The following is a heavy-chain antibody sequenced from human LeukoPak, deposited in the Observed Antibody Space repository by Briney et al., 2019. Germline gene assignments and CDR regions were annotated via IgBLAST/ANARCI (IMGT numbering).Heavy chain of an antibody. CDR3: ARKVPATADAFDI. J-gene: IGHJ3*02. V-gene: IGHV4-39*01. D-gene: IGHD2-2*01. CDR1: GGSFSGYY. CDR2: IYYSGST. Sequence: SETLSLTCAVYGGSFSGYYWGWIRQPPGKGLEWIGSIYYSGSTYYNPSLKSRVTISVDTSKNQFSLKLSSVTAADTAVYYCARKVPATADAFDIWGQGTMVTVSS.